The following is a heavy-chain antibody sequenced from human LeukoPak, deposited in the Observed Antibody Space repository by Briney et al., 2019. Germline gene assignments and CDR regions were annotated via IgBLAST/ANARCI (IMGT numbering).Heavy chain of an antibody. D-gene: IGHD6-13*01. J-gene: IGHJ4*02. CDR1: GGTFSSYA. Sequence: SVKVSCKASGGTFSSYAISWVRQAPGQGLEWMGGIIPIFGTANYTQKFQGRVTITTDESTSTVYMELSSLRSEDTAVYYCARVGIAAADRPFDYWGQGTLVTVSS. CDR2: IIPIFGTA. V-gene: IGHV1-69*05. CDR3: ARVGIAAADRPFDY.